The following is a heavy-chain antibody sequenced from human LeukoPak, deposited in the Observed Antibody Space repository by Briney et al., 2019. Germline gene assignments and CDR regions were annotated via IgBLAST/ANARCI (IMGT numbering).Heavy chain of an antibody. D-gene: IGHD3-10*01. CDR2: INHSGST. J-gene: IGHJ4*02. CDR3: ARARYYGSGIFDY. V-gene: IGHV4-34*01. CDR1: GGSFSGYY. Sequence: SETLSLTCAVYGGSFSGYYWSWIRQPPGKGLEWIGEINHSGSTNYDPSLKSRVTISVDTSKNQFSLKLSSVTAADTAVYYCARARYYGSGIFDYWGQGTLVTVSS.